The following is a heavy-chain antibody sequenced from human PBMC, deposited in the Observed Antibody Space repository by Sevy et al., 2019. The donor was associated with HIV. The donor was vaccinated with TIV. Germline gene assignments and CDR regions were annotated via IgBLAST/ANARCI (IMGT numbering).Heavy chain of an antibody. Sequence: GGSLRLSCAASGFTFNTYSLIWVRQTPGKGLEWLSFIGTAAGVTYYADSVKGRFTISRDNAKNSLNLQMNSLRVEDTAMYYCAGDVSGGERLGQLSAYFDYWGQGTLVTVSS. J-gene: IGHJ4*02. CDR3: AGDVSGGERLGQLSAYFDY. D-gene: IGHD3-16*02. CDR2: IGTAAGVT. V-gene: IGHV3-48*01. CDR1: GFTFNTYS.